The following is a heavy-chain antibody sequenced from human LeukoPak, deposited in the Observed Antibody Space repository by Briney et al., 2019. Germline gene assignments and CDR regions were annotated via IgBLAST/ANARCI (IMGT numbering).Heavy chain of an antibody. CDR3: ATGSSSWTGYFDY. CDR1: GFTFTSSA. J-gene: IGHJ4*02. V-gene: IGHV1-58*02. Sequence: ASVKVSCKASGFTFTSSAMQWVRQARGQRLEWIGWIVVGSGNTNYAQKFQGRVTMTEDTSTDTAYMELSSLRSEDTAVYYCATGSSSWTGYFDYWGQGTLVTVSS. CDR2: IVVGSGNT. D-gene: IGHD6-13*01.